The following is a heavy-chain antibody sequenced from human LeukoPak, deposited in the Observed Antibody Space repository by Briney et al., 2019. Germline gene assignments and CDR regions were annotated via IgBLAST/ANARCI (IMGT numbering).Heavy chain of an antibody. CDR3: ARGGYCSGGSCYSLDYFDY. Sequence: SETLSLTCTVSGGSISSYYWSWIRQPPGKGLEWSGCIYYSGSTNYNPSLKSRVTISVDTSKNQFSLKLSSVTAADTAVYYCARGGYCSGGSCYSLDYFDYWGQGTLVTVSS. V-gene: IGHV4-59*01. CDR1: GGSISSYY. D-gene: IGHD2-15*01. CDR2: IYYSGST. J-gene: IGHJ4*02.